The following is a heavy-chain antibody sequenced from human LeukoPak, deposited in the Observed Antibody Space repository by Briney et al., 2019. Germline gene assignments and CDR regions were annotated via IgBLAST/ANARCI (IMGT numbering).Heavy chain of an antibody. Sequence: PGGSLRLSGAASGFTFSSYWMSWVRQAPGKGLEWVANIKEDGSEKNYVDSVKGRFTISRDNAKNSLYLQMNSLRAEDTAVYYCARDPEMAATMDYFDYWGQGTLVTVSS. J-gene: IGHJ4*02. D-gene: IGHD5-24*01. CDR3: ARDPEMAATMDYFDY. V-gene: IGHV3-7*01. CDR1: GFTFSSYW. CDR2: IKEDGSEK.